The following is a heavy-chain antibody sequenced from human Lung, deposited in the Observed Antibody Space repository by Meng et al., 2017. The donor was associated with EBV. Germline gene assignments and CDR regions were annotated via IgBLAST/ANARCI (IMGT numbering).Heavy chain of an antibody. D-gene: IGHD3-3*01. J-gene: IGHJ4*02. CDR3: ARGKLSGYRYFDY. Sequence: VKLQGSGPWLVKPSGTLSLTCAVSGGSISSSNWWSWVRQPPGKGLEWIGEIYHSGSTNYNPSLKSRVTMSVDKSKNQFSLKLSSVTAADTAVYYCARGKLSGYRYFDYWGQGTLVTVSS. CDR2: IYHSGST. CDR1: GGSISSSNW. V-gene: IGHV4-4*02.